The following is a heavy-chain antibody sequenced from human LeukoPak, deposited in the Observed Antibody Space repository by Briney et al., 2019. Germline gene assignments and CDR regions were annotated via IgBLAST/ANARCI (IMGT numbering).Heavy chain of an antibody. V-gene: IGHV3-23*01. CDR2: ASGSGGST. Sequence: GGSLRLSCAASGFTFSSYAMSWVRQAPGKGLEWVSSASGSGGSTYYADSVKGRFTISRDNSKNTLYLQMNSLRAEDTAVYYCAKDRNGGSPYYFDFWGQGTLVTVSS. D-gene: IGHD1-26*01. CDR3: AKDRNGGSPYYFDF. J-gene: IGHJ4*02. CDR1: GFTFSSYA.